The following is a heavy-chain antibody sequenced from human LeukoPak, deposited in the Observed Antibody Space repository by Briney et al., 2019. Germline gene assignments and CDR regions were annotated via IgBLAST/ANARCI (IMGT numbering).Heavy chain of an antibody. J-gene: IGHJ4*02. Sequence: GGSLRLSCAASGFTFSSYWMHWVRQAPGKGLVWVSRINSDGSSTSYADSVKGRFTISRDNSKNTLYLQMNSPRPEDTAVYYCAKDVSRGSGALGDYWGQGTLVTVSS. V-gene: IGHV3-74*01. D-gene: IGHD3-10*01. CDR1: GFTFSSYW. CDR2: INSDGSST. CDR3: AKDVSRGSGALGDY.